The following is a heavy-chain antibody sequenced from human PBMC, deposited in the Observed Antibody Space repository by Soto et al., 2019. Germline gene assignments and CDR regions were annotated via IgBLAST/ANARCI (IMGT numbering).Heavy chain of an antibody. J-gene: IGHJ4*02. Sequence: GGSLRLSCTASGFTFGDYAMSWFRQAPGKGLEWVGFIRSKAYGGTTEYAASVKGRFTISRDDSKSIAYLQMNSLKTEDTVVYFCTRVVGRFLEWLLGFDYWGQGTLVTVSS. CDR1: GFTFGDYA. CDR3: TRVVGRFLEWLLGFDY. CDR2: IRSKAYGGTT. V-gene: IGHV3-49*03. D-gene: IGHD3-3*01.